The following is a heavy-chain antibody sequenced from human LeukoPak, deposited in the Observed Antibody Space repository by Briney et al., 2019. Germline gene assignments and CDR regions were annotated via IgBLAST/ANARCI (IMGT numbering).Heavy chain of an antibody. D-gene: IGHD3-3*01. CDR3: ARATRSGSRNYYYYYVDV. CDR2: IIPIFGTA. Sequence: SVKVSCKASGGTFSSYAISWVRQAPGQGLEWMGGIIPIFGTANYAQRFQGRVTITADESTSTAYMELSSLRSEDTAVYYCARATRSGSRNYYYYYVDVWGKGTTVTVSS. J-gene: IGHJ6*03. V-gene: IGHV1-69*13. CDR1: GGTFSSYA.